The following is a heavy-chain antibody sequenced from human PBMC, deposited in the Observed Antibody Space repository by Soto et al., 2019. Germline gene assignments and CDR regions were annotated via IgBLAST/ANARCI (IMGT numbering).Heavy chain of an antibody. J-gene: IGHJ4*02. CDR3: ARLVYDTRLNYMYFDF. Sequence: SETLSLTCAVSGVSISRGNWWTFFRQTPQRGLEYIGEIFHDGTANYYPSFDRRVAISVDTSKNQFSLKLTSVTAADTAIYFCARLVYDTRLNYMYFDFWGQGALVTVSS. V-gene: IGHV4-4*02. CDR1: GVSISRGNW. CDR2: IFHDGTA. D-gene: IGHD2-8*01.